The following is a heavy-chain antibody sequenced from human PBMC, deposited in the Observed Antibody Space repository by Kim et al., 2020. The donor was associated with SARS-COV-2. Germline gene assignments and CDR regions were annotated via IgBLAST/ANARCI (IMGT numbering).Heavy chain of an antibody. Sequence: GGSLRLSCAASGFTVSSNYMSWVRQAPGKGLEWVSVIYSGGSTYYADSVKGRFTISRDNSKNTLYLQMNSLRAEDTAVYYCARDKGSSSWYHPYYYYGMDVWGQGTRVTVS. J-gene: IGHJ6*02. CDR1: GFTVSSNY. D-gene: IGHD6-13*01. CDR3: ARDKGSSSWYHPYYYYGMDV. CDR2: IYSGGST. V-gene: IGHV3-66*02.